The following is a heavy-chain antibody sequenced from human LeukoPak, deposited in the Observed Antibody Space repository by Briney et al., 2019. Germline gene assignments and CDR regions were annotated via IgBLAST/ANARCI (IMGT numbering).Heavy chain of an antibody. D-gene: IGHD5-12*01. CDR2: ISGSGGST. V-gene: IGHV3-23*01. J-gene: IGHJ4*02. CDR1: GFTFDDYA. CDR3: AKGRGYSGYDPRYYFDY. Sequence: PGRSLRLSCAASGFTFDDYAMHWVRQAPGKGLEWVSAISGSGGSTYYADSVKGRFTISRDNSKNTLYLQMNSLRAEDTAVYYCAKGRGYSGYDPRYYFDYWGQGTLVTVSS.